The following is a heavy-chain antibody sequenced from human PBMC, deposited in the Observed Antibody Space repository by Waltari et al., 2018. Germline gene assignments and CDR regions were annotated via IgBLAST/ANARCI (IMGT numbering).Heavy chain of an antibody. Sequence: QVQLVESGGGVVQPGRSLRLSCAASGFTFSSYGMHWVRQAPGKGLEWVAVIWYDGSNKYYADSVKGRFTISRDNSKNTLYLQMNSLRAEDTAVYYCARDRSSSWYGGAFDIWGQGTMVTVSS. J-gene: IGHJ3*02. D-gene: IGHD6-13*01. CDR2: IWYDGSNK. CDR3: ARDRSSSWYGGAFDI. CDR1: GFTFSSYG. V-gene: IGHV3-33*01.